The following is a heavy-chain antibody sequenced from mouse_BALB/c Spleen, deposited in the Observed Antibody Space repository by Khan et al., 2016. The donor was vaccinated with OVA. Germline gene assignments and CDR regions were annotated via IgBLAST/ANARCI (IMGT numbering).Heavy chain of an antibody. J-gene: IGHJ4*01. CDR1: GYTFTNYG. D-gene: IGHD2-10*01. CDR2: INTYTGEP. CDR3: ARPPYFSYTLDH. V-gene: IGHV9-3-1*01. Sequence: QIQLVQSGPELKKPGETVKISCKASGYTFTNYGMNWVKQSPGKALKWMGWINTYTGEPTYADDFKGRFAFSLETSANPAYLQINNLKNEDTATYCCARPPYFSYTLDHGGQGTSVTGSS.